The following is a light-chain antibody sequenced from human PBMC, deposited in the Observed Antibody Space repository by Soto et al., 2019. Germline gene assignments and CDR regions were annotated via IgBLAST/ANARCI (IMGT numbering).Light chain of an antibody. J-gene: IGKJ4*01. CDR1: QSVNASY. V-gene: IGKV3-20*01. Sequence: EIVLTQSPDTLSLSPGERATLSCRASQSVNASYLAWYQHKPGQAPRLLMYGASRRATGIPDRFSGSGSGTDFTLTISRLEPEDFVVYFCQQYGSSPLTFGGGTKVDIK. CDR3: QQYGSSPLT. CDR2: GAS.